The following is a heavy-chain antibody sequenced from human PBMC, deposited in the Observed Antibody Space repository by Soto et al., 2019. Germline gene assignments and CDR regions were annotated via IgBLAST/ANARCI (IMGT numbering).Heavy chain of an antibody. CDR2: IIPILGIA. Sequence: SVKVSCKASGGTFSSYTISWVRQAPGQGLEWMGRIIPILGIANYAQKFQGRVTITADKSTSTAYMELSSLRSEDTAVYYCARVGHCSGGSCYQRSGAFDIWGQGTMVTV. V-gene: IGHV1-69*02. J-gene: IGHJ3*02. D-gene: IGHD2-15*01. CDR3: ARVGHCSGGSCYQRSGAFDI. CDR1: GGTFSSYT.